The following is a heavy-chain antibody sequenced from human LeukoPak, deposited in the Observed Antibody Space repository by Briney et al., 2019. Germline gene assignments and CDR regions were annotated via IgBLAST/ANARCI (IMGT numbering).Heavy chain of an antibody. V-gene: IGHV4-34*01. D-gene: IGHD3-3*01. CDR3: ARGPSTYYDFWSGYFFPASSGPVFDY. J-gene: IGHJ4*02. CDR1: GGSFSGYY. Sequence: PSETLSLTGAVYGGSFSGYYWSWIRQPPGKGLEWIGEINHSGSTNYNPSLKSRVTISVDTSKNQFSLKLSSVTAADTAVYYCARGPSTYYDFWSGYFFPASSGPVFDYWGQGTLVTVSS. CDR2: INHSGST.